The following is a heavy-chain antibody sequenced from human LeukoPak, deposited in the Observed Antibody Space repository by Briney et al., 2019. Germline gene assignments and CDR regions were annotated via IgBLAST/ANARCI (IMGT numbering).Heavy chain of an antibody. CDR2: MNPNSGNT. CDR3: ARGLARTSMVTRGGVRFDY. Sequence: ASVKVSCKASGYTFTSYDINWVRQASGQGLEWMGWMNPNSGNTGYAQKFQGRVTMTRNTSISTAYMELSSLRSEDTAVYYCARGLARTSMVTRGGVRFDYWGQGTLVTVSS. D-gene: IGHD5-18*01. CDR1: GYTFTSYD. V-gene: IGHV1-8*02. J-gene: IGHJ4*02.